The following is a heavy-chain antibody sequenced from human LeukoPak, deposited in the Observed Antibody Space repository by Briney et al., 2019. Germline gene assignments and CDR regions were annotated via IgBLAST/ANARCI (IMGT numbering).Heavy chain of an antibody. CDR1: GGSISTSY. CDR3: ARYTSAWWSFAP. J-gene: IGHJ5*02. D-gene: IGHD6-19*01. CDR2: ISYSGSS. Sequence: SETLSLTCTVSGGSISTSYWGWIRQPPGKGLEWIGYISYSGSSNYNPSLKSRVAISLDTSKNQFSLKLNSVTTADTAVYFCARYTSAWWSFAPWGQGTQVTVSS. V-gene: IGHV4-59*13.